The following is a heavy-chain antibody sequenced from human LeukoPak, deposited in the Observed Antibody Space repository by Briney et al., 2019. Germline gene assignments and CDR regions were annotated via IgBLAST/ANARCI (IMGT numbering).Heavy chain of an antibody. CDR3: AKGSDQWLNLIHLHY. D-gene: IGHD6-19*01. CDR1: GFTFSNYA. J-gene: IGHJ4*02. Sequence: PGGSLRLSCAASGFTFSNYAMSWVRQAPGKGLEWVSTISGSGGNTYYADSVKGRFTISRDNSKNTLYLQMNSLRADDTAVYYCAKGSDQWLNLIHLHYWGQGTLVTVSS. CDR2: ISGSGGNT. V-gene: IGHV3-23*01.